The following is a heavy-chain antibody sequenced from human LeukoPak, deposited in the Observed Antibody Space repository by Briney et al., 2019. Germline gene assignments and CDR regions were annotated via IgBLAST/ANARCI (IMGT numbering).Heavy chain of an antibody. D-gene: IGHD3-10*01. V-gene: IGHV3-7*01. Sequence: PGGSLRLSCAASGFTFTSYWMSWVRQAPGKGLAWVANINQDGSEKYYVDSVKGRFTISRDNARNSLHLQMNSLRVEDTAVYYCVRDSSTPDYWGQGTLVTVSS. CDR2: INQDGSEK. CDR1: GFTFTSYW. J-gene: IGHJ4*02. CDR3: VRDSSTPDY.